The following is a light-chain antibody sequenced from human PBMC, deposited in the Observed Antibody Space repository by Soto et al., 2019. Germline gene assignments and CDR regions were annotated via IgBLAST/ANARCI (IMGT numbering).Light chain of an antibody. CDR1: QSVTSSY. V-gene: IGKV3-20*01. CDR2: GAS. CDR3: QQYGSSPIT. Sequence: EIVLTQSPGTLSLSPGERATLSCRASQSVTSSYLAWYQHKPGQAPRLLIYGASSGATDIPDRFSGSGSGTDFTLTISRLKPEDFAVYYCQQYGSSPITFGQGARLEIK. J-gene: IGKJ5*01.